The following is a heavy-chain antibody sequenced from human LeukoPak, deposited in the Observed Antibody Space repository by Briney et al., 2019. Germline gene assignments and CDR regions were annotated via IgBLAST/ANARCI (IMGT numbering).Heavy chain of an antibody. CDR1: GGSISTHY. J-gene: IGHJ4*02. V-gene: IGHV4-39*07. D-gene: IGHD5-18*01. CDR2: IYYSGST. CDR3: ARDISMDVDTAMAFDY. Sequence: SETLSLTCTVSGGSISTHYWGWIRQPPGKGLEWIGSIYYSGSTYYNPSLKSRVTISVDTSKNQFSLKLSSVTAADTAVYYCARDISMDVDTAMAFDYWGQGTLVTVSS.